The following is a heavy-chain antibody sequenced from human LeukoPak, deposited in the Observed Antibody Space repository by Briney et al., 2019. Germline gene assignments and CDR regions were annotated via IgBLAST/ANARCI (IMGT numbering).Heavy chain of an antibody. CDR2: IYTTGST. CDR1: YY. J-gene: IGHJ4*02. Sequence: YYWSWIRQPAGKGLEWIGRIYTTGSTNYNPSLKSRVTISVDTSKNQFSLKLSSVTAADTAVYYCARTRYYYNSRSYGAPYYFDYWGQGTLVTVSS. CDR3: ARTRYYYNSRSYGAPYYFDY. D-gene: IGHD3-10*01. V-gene: IGHV4-61*02.